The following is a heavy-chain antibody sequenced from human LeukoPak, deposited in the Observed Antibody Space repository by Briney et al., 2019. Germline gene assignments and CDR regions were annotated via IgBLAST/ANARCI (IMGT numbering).Heavy chain of an antibody. D-gene: IGHD3-10*01. CDR3: AREIYGSGRGNY. Sequence: GGSLRLFWAASGFTFSSYWVSWVRGASGKGLEGVANIEQDGSEKYYVDSVKGRFTISRDNAKNSLYLQMNSLRAEDTAVFYCAREIYGSGRGNYWGQGTLVTVSS. V-gene: IGHV3-7*01. J-gene: IGHJ4*02. CDR2: IEQDGSEK. CDR1: GFTFSSYW.